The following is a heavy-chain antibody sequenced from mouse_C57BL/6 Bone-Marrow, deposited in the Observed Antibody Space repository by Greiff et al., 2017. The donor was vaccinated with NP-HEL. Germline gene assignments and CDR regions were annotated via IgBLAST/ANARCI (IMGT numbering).Heavy chain of an antibody. V-gene: IGHV2-6-1*01. J-gene: IGHJ4*01. CDR2: IWSDGST. CDR1: GFSLTSYG. CDR3: ARQNYGSSFYAMDY. D-gene: IGHD1-1*01. Sequence: VMLVESGPGLVAPSQSLSITCTVSGFSLTSYGVHWVRQPPGKGLEWLVVIWSDGSTTYNSALKSRLSIRKDNSKSQVFLKRNSLQADDTAMYYCARQNYGSSFYAMDYWGQGTSVTVAS.